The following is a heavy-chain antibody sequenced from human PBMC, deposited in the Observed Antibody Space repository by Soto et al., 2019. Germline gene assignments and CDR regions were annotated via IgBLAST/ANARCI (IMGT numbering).Heavy chain of an antibody. J-gene: IGHJ4*02. CDR2: SNHSGGT. D-gene: IGHD3-22*01. CDR1: GGSYSACY. CDR3: ARGGVDTVDCSDFYEY. Sequence: PSETLSLTCAVFGGSYSACYWSWIRQPAGKGLEWIGESNHSGGTSYNPSLERRVTISVDTSKSQFSLKLTSVATADRAVYYCARGGVDTVDCSDFYEYWGQGTPVTVSS. V-gene: IGHV4-34*01.